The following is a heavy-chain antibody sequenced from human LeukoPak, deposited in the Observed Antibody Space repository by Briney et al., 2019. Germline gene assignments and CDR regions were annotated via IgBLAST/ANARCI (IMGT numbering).Heavy chain of an antibody. Sequence: IYTSGSTNYTPSLKSRFSMSIDTSKNPFSLRLTSVTAADTAVYYCARRRIYSMYNWFDPWGQGTLVIVSS. CDR3: ARRRIYSMYNWFDP. CDR2: IYTSGST. V-gene: IGHV4-4*07. J-gene: IGHJ5*02. D-gene: IGHD5-18*01.